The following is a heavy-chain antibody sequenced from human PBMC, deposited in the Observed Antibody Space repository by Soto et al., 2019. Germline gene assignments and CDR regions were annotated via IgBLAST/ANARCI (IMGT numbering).Heavy chain of an antibody. Sequence: QLQLQESGSGLVKPSQTLSLTCAVSGGSISSGGYSWSWIRQPTGKGLEWIGYIYQSRIIYYNPFLKIRVTMSVDRAKNQFSLILSSVSGADTTVYDCARVPDRCGQRTLDPVSS. CDR2: IYQSRII. CDR1: GGSISSGGYS. V-gene: IGHV4-30-2*01. J-gene: IGHJ5*02. D-gene: IGHD2-2*01. CDR3: ARVPDR.